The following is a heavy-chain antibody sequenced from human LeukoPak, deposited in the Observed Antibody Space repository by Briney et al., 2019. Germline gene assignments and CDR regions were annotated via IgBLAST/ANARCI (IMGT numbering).Heavy chain of an antibody. D-gene: IGHD5-24*01. Sequence: GGSLRLSCATSGFIFSNYGMHWVRQAPGKGLEWVAFIRHDGSNKYYADSVKGRCTISRDNSKKTVYLQMNSLRTEDTAVYYCAKDRWLQGYFDYWGQGTLVTVSS. J-gene: IGHJ4*02. CDR1: GFIFSNYG. CDR3: AKDRWLQGYFDY. V-gene: IGHV3-30*02. CDR2: IRHDGSNK.